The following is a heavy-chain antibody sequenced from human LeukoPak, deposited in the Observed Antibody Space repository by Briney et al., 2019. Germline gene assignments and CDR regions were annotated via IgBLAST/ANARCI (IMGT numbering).Heavy chain of an antibody. V-gene: IGHV3-21*01. Sequence: GGSLRLSCVASGFIFSGYSMNWVRQAPGKGLEWVSSISSSSTYIYYADSLKGRFTISRDNAKNSLYLHMNSLRAEDTAVYYCARETFCTSTRCPIGDHFDYWGQGTLVTVSS. CDR2: ISSSSTYI. CDR3: ARETFCTSTRCPIGDHFDY. D-gene: IGHD2-2*01. CDR1: GFIFSGYS. J-gene: IGHJ4*02.